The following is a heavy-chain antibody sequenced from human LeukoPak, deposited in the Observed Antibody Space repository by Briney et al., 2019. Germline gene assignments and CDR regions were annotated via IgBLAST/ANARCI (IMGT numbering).Heavy chain of an antibody. CDR1: GGSISSSSYY. V-gene: IGHV4-39*01. D-gene: IGHD1-14*01. CDR2: IYYSGST. CDR3: ARITGEGDAFDI. Sequence: PSETLSLTCTVSGGSISSSSYYWGWIRQPPGKGLEWIGSIYYSGSTYYNPSLKSRVTISVDTSENQFSLKLSSVTAADTAVYYCARITGEGDAFDIWGQGTMVTVSS. J-gene: IGHJ3*02.